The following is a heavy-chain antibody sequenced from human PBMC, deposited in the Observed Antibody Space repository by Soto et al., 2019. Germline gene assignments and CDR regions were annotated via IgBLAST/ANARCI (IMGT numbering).Heavy chain of an antibody. Sequence: SVKVSCKASRTTFSSYPIIWVRQAPGQGLEWMGGIIPIFGTANYAQKFQGRVTITADKSTSKAYMELSSLRSEDTAVYYCANRDPGHYWGQGTLVTVSS. V-gene: IGHV1-69*06. CDR3: ANRDPGHY. CDR1: RTTFSSYP. CDR2: IIPIFGTA. J-gene: IGHJ4*02.